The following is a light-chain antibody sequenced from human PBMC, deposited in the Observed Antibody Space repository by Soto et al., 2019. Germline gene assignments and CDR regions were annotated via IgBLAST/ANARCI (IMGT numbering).Light chain of an antibody. J-gene: IGKJ3*01. Sequence: DIQMTQSPSSLSASVGDRVTITCQASQDISNYLNWYQQKPGKAPKLLIYDASNLETGVPSRFSGSGSETDFTFTISSLQPEDIATYYCRQYDNLPPFTFGPGTKVDIK. CDR3: RQYDNLPPFT. V-gene: IGKV1-33*01. CDR1: QDISNY. CDR2: DAS.